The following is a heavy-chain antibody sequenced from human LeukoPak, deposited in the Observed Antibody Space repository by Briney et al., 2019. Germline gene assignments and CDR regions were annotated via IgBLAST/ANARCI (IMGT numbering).Heavy chain of an antibody. D-gene: IGHD3-22*01. J-gene: IGHJ5*02. Sequence: PSETLSLTCTVSGGSISSGGYYWSWIRQSPGKGLEWIGSISYIGNTQYNASLRSRVTISVDTSKNHFSLQLSSVTAADTAVYYCARHHPYYDDISGYPKWFDPWGQGTLVTVSS. CDR1: GGSISSGGYY. CDR2: ISYIGNT. CDR3: ARHHPYYDDISGYPKWFDP. V-gene: IGHV4-31*03.